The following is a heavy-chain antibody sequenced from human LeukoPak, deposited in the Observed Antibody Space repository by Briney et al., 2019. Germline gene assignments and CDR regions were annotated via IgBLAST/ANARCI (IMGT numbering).Heavy chain of an antibody. CDR1: GYTFTSYD. V-gene: IGHV1-8*01. J-gene: IGHJ4*02. CDR3: ARGSSAISSGWYTGSLDY. D-gene: IGHD6-19*01. Sequence: ASVKVSCKASGYTFTSYDINWVRQATGQGLEWMGWMNPNSGNTGYAQKFQGRVTMTRNTSISTAYMELSSLRSEDTAVYYCARGSSAISSGWYTGSLDYWGQGTLVTVSS. CDR2: MNPNSGNT.